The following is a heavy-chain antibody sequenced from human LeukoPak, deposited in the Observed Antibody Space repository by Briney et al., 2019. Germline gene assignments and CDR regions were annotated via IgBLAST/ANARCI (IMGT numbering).Heavy chain of an antibody. CDR3: ARHVGRPQGCDI. CDR2: IHPGDSEI. J-gene: IGHJ3*02. Sequence: PGESLKMSCKGSGYSFNNYWIVWVRQMPGKGLEWMGLIHPGDSEIRYGPSFQGQVTISGDKSISTAYLQWSSLKASDTAMYYCARHVGRPQGCDIWGRGTMVTVSS. V-gene: IGHV5-51*01. CDR1: GYSFNNYW. D-gene: IGHD1-1*01.